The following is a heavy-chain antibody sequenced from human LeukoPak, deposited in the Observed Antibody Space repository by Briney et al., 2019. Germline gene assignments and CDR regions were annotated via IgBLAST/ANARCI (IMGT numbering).Heavy chain of an antibody. D-gene: IGHD2-2*02. CDR2: ISAYNGNT. Sequence: ASVKVSCKASGYTFTSYGISWVRQAPGQGLEWVGWISAYNGNTNYAQKLQGRVTMTTDTSTSTAYMELRSLRSDDTAVYYCARVGYKPAAITYYYYYGMDVWGQGTTVTVSS. CDR3: ARVGYKPAAITYYYYYGMDV. CDR1: GYTFTSYG. V-gene: IGHV1-18*01. J-gene: IGHJ6*02.